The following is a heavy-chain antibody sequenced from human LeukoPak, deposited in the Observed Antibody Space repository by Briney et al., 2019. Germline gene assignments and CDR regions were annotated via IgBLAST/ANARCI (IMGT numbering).Heavy chain of an antibody. J-gene: IGHJ5*02. CDR1: GGSFSGYY. D-gene: IGHD2-2*02. V-gene: IGHV4-34*01. Sequence: SETLSLTCAVYGGSFSGYYWSWIRQPPGKGLEWIGEINHSGSTNYNPSPKSRVTISVDTSKNQFSLKLSSVTAADTAVYYCARGEPRGYCSSTSCYKRGSWFDPWGQGTLVTVSS. CDR3: ARGEPRGYCSSTSCYKRGSWFDP. CDR2: INHSGST.